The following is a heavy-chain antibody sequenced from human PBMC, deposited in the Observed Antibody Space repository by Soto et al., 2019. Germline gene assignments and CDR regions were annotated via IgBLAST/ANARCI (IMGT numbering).Heavy chain of an antibody. D-gene: IGHD1-1*01. CDR1: GVTFPNHW. CDR2: IVCFGTVT. V-gene: IGHV3-74*01. J-gene: IGHJ4*02. Sequence: ESLSLSCAASGVTFPNHWMHWVRRVPGTGLVWGSRIVCFGTVTSYSDSLRSRFTISGDTAENMFYLQMNSLRAEDTAVYYCKTVLEGWGQGTRVTISS. CDR3: KTVLEG.